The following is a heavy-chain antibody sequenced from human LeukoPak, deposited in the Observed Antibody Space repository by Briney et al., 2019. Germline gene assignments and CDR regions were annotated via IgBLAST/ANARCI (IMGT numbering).Heavy chain of an antibody. Sequence: ASVKVSCKASGYTFTSYDINWVRQATGQGLEWMGWMNPNSGNTGYAQKFQGRVTITRNTSISTAYMELSSLRSEDTAVYYCARYDYGTIGATFDIWGQGTMVTVSS. D-gene: IGHD4-17*01. CDR1: GYTFTSYD. CDR2: MNPNSGNT. J-gene: IGHJ3*02. V-gene: IGHV1-8*03. CDR3: ARYDYGTIGATFDI.